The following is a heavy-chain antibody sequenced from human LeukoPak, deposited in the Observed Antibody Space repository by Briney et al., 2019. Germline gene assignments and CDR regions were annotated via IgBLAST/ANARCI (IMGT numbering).Heavy chain of an antibody. CDR3: TTLGYHLDS. CDR1: GFDFGAYE. J-gene: IGHJ4*02. V-gene: IGHV3-48*03. D-gene: IGHD3-22*01. Sequence: GGSLRLSCAASGFDFGAYEMNWVREAPGKGLEWVAYFAGSDTTKYYADSVRGRFTISRDNAKKSLYLQMNSLRAEDTALYYCTTLGYHLDSWGQGTLVTVSS. CDR2: FAGSDTTK.